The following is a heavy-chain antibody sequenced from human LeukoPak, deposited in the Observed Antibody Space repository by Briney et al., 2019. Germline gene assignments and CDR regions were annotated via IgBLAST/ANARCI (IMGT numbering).Heavy chain of an antibody. J-gene: IGHJ4*02. V-gene: IGHV4-30-4*01. CDR2: ISYSGST. D-gene: IGHD2-2*01. CDR3: ASHCSSTSCYRYYFDY. Sequence: SETLTLTCTVSGGSISSGDYYWSWIRQPPGKGLEWIGYISYSGSTYYNLSLKSRVTISVDTSKNQFSLKLSSVTAADTAVYYCASHCSSTSCYRYYFDYWGQGTPVTVSS. CDR1: GGSISSGDYY.